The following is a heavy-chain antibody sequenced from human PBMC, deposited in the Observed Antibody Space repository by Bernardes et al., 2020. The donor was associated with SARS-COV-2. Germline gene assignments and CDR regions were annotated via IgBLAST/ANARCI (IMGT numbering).Heavy chain of an antibody. J-gene: IGHJ1*01. Sequence: GRSLRLSCAASGFTFNTFSMNWVRQAPGKGLEWVSSISPSSGYMFYADSVKGRFTISRDNAKNSLYLQMNSLRAEETGIYYCARGDYCATTTCRPEYFHHWGQGTLVTVSS. CDR2: ISPSSGYM. D-gene: IGHD2-2*01. CDR1: GFTFNTFS. CDR3: ARGDYCATTTCRPEYFHH. V-gene: IGHV3-21*01.